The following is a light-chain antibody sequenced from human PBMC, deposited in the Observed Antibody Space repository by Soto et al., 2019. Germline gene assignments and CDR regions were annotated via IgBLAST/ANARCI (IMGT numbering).Light chain of an antibody. CDR3: QQSYSTPHT. V-gene: IGKV1-39*01. Sequence: IQMTQSPSSPSASVGDRVPLTFPASQSISSYLNWYQQKPGKAPKLLIYAASSLQSGVPSRFSGSGSGTDFTLTISSLQPEDFATYYCQQSYSTPHTFGQGTRLEIK. CDR2: AAS. CDR1: QSISSY. J-gene: IGKJ5*01.